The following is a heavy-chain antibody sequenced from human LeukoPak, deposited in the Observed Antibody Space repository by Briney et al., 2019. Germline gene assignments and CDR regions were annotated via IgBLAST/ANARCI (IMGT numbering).Heavy chain of an antibody. CDR3: ARNLYCSGGSCYSDY. CDR1: GYTFTSYR. CDR2: ISAYNGNT. D-gene: IGHD2-15*01. Sequence: ASVKLSCKASGYTFTSYRISWVRQAPGQGLEWMGWISAYNGNTNYAQKLQGRVTMTTDTSTSTAYMELRSLRSDDSAVYYCARNLYCSGGSCYSDYWGQGTLVTVSS. J-gene: IGHJ4*02. V-gene: IGHV1-18*01.